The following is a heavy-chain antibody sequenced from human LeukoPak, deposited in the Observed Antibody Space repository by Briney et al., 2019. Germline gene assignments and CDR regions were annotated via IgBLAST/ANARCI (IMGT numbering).Heavy chain of an antibody. J-gene: IGHJ3*02. Sequence: ASVKVSCKASGYTVSTYGISWGRRAPGQGVGGMGWVSAYHGKTNYEQKLQGRVTMTTDTSANTAYTELGSLRSDDTAVYYDARGLQTARARDAFDIWGQGTMVTVSS. V-gene: IGHV1-18*01. D-gene: IGHD2-21*02. CDR2: VSAYHGKT. CDR1: GYTVSTYG. CDR3: ARGLQTARARDAFDI.